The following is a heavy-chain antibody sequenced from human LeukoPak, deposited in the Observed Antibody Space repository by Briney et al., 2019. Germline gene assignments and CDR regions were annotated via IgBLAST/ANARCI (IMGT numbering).Heavy chain of an antibody. CDR2: IYYSGST. J-gene: IGHJ6*02. V-gene: IGHV4-59*01. Sequence: SETLSLTCTVSGGSISSYYWSWIRQPPGKGLEWIGYIYYSGSTNYNPSLKSRVTISVDTSKNQFSLKLSSVTAADTAVYYCARGGMATIHYYYYYGMDVWGQGTTVTVSS. CDR3: ARGGMATIHYYYYYGMDV. CDR1: GGSISSYY. D-gene: IGHD5-24*01.